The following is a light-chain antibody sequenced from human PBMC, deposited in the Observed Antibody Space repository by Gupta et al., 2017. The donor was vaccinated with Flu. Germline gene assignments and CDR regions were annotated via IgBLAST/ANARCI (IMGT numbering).Light chain of an antibody. V-gene: IGKV2-28*01. CDR3: RQSRQDLLWT. CDR2: LGS. Sequence: DIVMTHSPLSLPVTPGEPASISCRSSQSLRHSNGYNYLDWYLQKPGQAPLLLIYLGSNRAAGVPDRFSGSGSGTDFTLKISRVEAEDVGVYYCRQSRQDLLWTFGQGTKVEIK. J-gene: IGKJ1*01. CDR1: QSLRHSNGYNY.